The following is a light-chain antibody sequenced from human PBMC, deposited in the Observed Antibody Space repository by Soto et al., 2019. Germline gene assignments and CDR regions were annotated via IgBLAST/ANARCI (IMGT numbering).Light chain of an antibody. Sequence: QSVLTQPPSVSAAPGQKVTISCSGRSSNIGNNYVSWYQQVPGSAPKLLIYDNDKRPSGIPDRFSGSKSGTSATLGITGLQTGDEADYYCGTWDSGLSAVVFGGGTKLTVL. CDR1: SSNIGNNY. CDR2: DND. CDR3: GTWDSGLSAVV. V-gene: IGLV1-51*01. J-gene: IGLJ2*01.